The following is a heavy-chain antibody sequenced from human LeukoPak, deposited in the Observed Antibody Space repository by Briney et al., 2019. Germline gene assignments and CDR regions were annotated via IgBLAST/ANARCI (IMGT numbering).Heavy chain of an antibody. CDR3: ARPSVYGSGSYGY. V-gene: IGHV4-34*01. CDR1: GGSFSGYY. Sequence: SETLSLTCAVYGGSFSGYYWSWIRQPPGKGLEWIGEINHSGSTNYNPSLKSRVTISVDTSKNQSSLKLSSVTAADTAVYYCARPSVYGSGSYGYWGQGTLVTVSS. J-gene: IGHJ4*02. CDR2: INHSGST. D-gene: IGHD3-10*01.